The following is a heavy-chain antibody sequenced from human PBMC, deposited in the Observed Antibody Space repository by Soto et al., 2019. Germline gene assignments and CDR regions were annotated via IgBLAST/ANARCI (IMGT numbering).Heavy chain of an antibody. V-gene: IGHV1-69*12. J-gene: IGHJ4*02. CDR2: IIPIFGTT. CDR1: GGTIRNYA. CDR3: ARGNRYTGDDVWGKRYGFDY. Sequence: QVQLVQSGAEVKKPGSSVKVSCEASGGTIRNYAISWVRQAPGQGLEWMGAIIPIFGTTNYAQKFEGRVTISADESTNTAYMDLSSLRDQDTAVYYCARGNRYTGDDVWGKRYGFDYRGQGTLVTVSS. D-gene: IGHD3-16*01.